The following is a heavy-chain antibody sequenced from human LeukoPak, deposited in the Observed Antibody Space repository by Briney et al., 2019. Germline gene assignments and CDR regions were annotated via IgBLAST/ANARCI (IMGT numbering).Heavy chain of an antibody. D-gene: IGHD6-19*01. Sequence: NPGGSLRLSCAASGFTFSNFGMSWVRQAPGKGLEWAPSISTTGSDIYYADSVRGRFTISRDNAKNSLYLQMTSLRVEDTAVYYCAREVTGYKSGQKYSWFDPWGQGTLVTVSS. CDR3: AREVTGYKSGQKYSWFDP. CDR1: GFTFSNFG. V-gene: IGHV3-21*06. CDR2: ISTTGSDI. J-gene: IGHJ5*02.